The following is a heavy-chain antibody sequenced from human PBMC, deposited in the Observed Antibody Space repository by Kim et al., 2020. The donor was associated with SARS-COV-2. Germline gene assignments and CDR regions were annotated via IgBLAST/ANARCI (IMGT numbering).Heavy chain of an antibody. Sequence: GGSLRLSCAASGFTFDDYAMHWVRQAPGKGPEWVSGISWNSGSIGYADSVKGRFTISRDNAKNSLYLQMNSLRAEDTALYYCAKDGSWYGDAFDIWGQGTMVTVSS. D-gene: IGHD6-13*01. CDR3: AKDGSWYGDAFDI. CDR1: GFTFDDYA. CDR2: ISWNSGSI. J-gene: IGHJ3*02. V-gene: IGHV3-9*01.